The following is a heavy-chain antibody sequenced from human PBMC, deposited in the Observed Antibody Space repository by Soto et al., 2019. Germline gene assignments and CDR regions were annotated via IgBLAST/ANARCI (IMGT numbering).Heavy chain of an antibody. J-gene: IGHJ6*02. CDR3: ARVVYGDYDGYYYYGMDV. V-gene: IGHV4-31*03. CDR1: GGSISSAGYY. Sequence: PSETLSLTCPVSGGSISSAGYYWSWIRQHPGKGLEWIGYIYYSGSTYYNPSLKSRVTISVDTSKNQFSLKLSSVTAADTAVYYCARVVYGDYDGYYYYGMDVWGQGTTVTVSS. CDR2: IYYSGST. D-gene: IGHD4-17*01.